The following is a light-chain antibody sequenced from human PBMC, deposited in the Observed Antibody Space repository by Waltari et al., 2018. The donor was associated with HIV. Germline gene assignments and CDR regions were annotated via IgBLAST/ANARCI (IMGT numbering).Light chain of an antibody. Sequence: QPVLTQPPSVSASPGQNVTVSCSGSGSNIGNHYVSWYQQFPGNAPPLLLYEDNRRASGTPDRFSAAKSGPTATLDITGLQCGYEADYYCGTKDDNIIRGLFGTGTWVTVL. CDR1: GSNIGNHY. CDR3: GTKDDNIIRGL. J-gene: IGLJ1*01. V-gene: IGLV1-51*01. CDR2: EDN.